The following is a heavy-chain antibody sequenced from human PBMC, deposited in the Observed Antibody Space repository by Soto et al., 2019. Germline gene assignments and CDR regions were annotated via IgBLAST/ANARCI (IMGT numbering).Heavy chain of an antibody. CDR3: ARDLSRGYMVRGVITIYGMDV. Sequence: PGGSLRLSCAASGFTFSSYSMNWVRQAPGKGLEWVSSISSSSSYIYYADSVKGRFTISRDNAKNSLYLQMNSLRAEDTAVYYCARDLSRGYMVRGVITIYGMDVWGQGTTVTVSS. V-gene: IGHV3-21*01. D-gene: IGHD3-10*01. CDR2: ISSSSSYI. J-gene: IGHJ6*02. CDR1: GFTFSSYS.